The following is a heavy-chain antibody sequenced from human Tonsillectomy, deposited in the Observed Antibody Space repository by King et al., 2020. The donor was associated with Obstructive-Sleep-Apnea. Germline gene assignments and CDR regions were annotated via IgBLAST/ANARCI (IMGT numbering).Heavy chain of an antibody. CDR3: AKDLGYYGSGSYYYFDY. D-gene: IGHD3-10*01. V-gene: IGHV3-23*04. J-gene: IGHJ4*02. CDR1: GFTFSSYA. CDR2: ISGSGGST. Sequence: VQLVESGGGLVQPGGSLRLSCAASGFTFSSYAMSWVRQAPGKGLEWVSAISGSGGSTYYADSVKGRFTISRDNSKNTLYLQMNSLRAEDTAVYYCAKDLGYYGSGSYYYFDYWGQGTLVTVSS.